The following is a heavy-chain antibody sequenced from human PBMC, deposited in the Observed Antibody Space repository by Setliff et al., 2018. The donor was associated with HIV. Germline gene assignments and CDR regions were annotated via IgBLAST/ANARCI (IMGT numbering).Heavy chain of an antibody. Sequence: ASVKVSCKASGYTFTSYDISWVRQAPGQGLEWMGWINPNSGGTNYAQKFQGRVTMTRDTSISTAYMELSRLRSDDTAVYYCAREKGRYFDWSHTRDAFDIWGQGTMVTVSS. CDR3: AREKGRYFDWSHTRDAFDI. V-gene: IGHV1-2*02. CDR2: INPNSGGT. D-gene: IGHD3-9*01. J-gene: IGHJ3*02. CDR1: GYTFTSYD.